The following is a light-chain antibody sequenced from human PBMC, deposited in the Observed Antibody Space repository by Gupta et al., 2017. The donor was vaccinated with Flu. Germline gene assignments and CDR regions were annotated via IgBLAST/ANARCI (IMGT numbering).Light chain of an antibody. CDR1: QDINIY. Sequence: VTVTISCPASQDINIYSNWYQQKPGKPPMLLIYDASTLETGVPSKFSGSGSGTDFSLTINSLQPEDIAVYYCQQFYENSYTFGQGTKVEVK. V-gene: IGKV1-33*01. CDR3: QQFYENSYT. CDR2: DAS. J-gene: IGKJ2*01.